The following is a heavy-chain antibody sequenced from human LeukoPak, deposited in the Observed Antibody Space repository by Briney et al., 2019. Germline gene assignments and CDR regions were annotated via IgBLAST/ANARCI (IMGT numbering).Heavy chain of an antibody. CDR3: ARDRSSSWYRDYYYGMGV. CDR2: IYSGGST. D-gene: IGHD6-13*01. J-gene: IGHJ6*02. CDR1: GFTVSSNY. V-gene: IGHV3-53*01. Sequence: PGGSLRLSCAASGFTVSSNYMSWVRQAPGKGLEWVSVIYSGGSTYYADSVKGRFTISRDNSKNTLYLQMNSLRAEDTAVYYCARDRSSSWYRDYYYGMGVWGQGTTVTASS.